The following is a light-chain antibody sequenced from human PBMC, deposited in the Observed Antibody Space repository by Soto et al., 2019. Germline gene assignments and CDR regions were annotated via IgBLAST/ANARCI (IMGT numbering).Light chain of an antibody. J-gene: IGKJ1*01. V-gene: IGKV1-5*01. CDR3: LQYNTYSRT. CDR2: DAS. Sequence: DIQMTQSPSTLSASVGDRVTITCRASQSISGWLAWYQQKPGKAPKLLIYDASSLESGVPSRFSGSGSGTEFTLTISSLQPDDFATYYCLQYNTYSRTFGQGTKVDIK. CDR1: QSISGW.